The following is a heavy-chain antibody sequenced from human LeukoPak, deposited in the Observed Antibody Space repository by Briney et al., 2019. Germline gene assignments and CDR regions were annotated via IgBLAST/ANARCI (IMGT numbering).Heavy chain of an antibody. J-gene: IGHJ4*02. CDR1: GGSFSGYY. CDR2: INHSGST. Sequence: SETLSLTCAVYGGSFSGYYWSWIRQPPGKGLEWIGEINHSGSTNYNPSLKSRVTISVDTSKNQFSLKLSSVTAADTAVYYCARGPGSDSIGRSFDYWGQGTLVTVSS. V-gene: IGHV4-34*01. CDR3: ARGPGSDSIGRSFDY. D-gene: IGHD3-22*01.